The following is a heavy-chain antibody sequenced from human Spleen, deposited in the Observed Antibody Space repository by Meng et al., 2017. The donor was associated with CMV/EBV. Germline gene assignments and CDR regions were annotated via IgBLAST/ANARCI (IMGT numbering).Heavy chain of an antibody. J-gene: IGHJ3*02. CDR2: IYSGDTST. D-gene: IGHD2-2*01. V-gene: IGHV3-23*03. Sequence: GGSLRLSCTVSGGSISSYYWSWIRQPPGKGLEWVSLIYSGDTSTDYADSVRGRFTISRDDSKSTLWLEMNSLRAEDTAVYYCAKSFQLPLDAFDIWGQGTMVTVSS. CDR3: AKSFQLPLDAFDI. CDR1: GGSISSYY.